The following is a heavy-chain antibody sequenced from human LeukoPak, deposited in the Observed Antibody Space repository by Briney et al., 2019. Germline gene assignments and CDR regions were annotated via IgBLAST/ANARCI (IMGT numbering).Heavy chain of an antibody. CDR2: ISGSGGST. CDR1: GFTFSSYA. CDR3: ASRGRVTMIVETFDY. D-gene: IGHD3-22*01. V-gene: IGHV3-23*01. J-gene: IGHJ4*02. Sequence: GGSLRLSCAASGFTFSSYAMSWVRQAPGKGLEWVSAISGSGGSTYYADSVKGRFTISRDNSKNTLYLQMNSLRAEDTAVYYCASRGRVTMIVETFDYWGQGTLVTVSS.